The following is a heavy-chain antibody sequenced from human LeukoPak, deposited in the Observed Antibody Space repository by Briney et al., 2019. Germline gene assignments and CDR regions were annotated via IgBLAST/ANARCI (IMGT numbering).Heavy chain of an antibody. CDR1: GFTFSGYG. J-gene: IGHJ4*02. CDR2: ISYDGSNK. CDR3: AKVSYSVTIFGVNDC. D-gene: IGHD3-3*01. V-gene: IGHV3-30*18. Sequence: PGGSLRLSCAVSGFTFSGYGMHWVRQAPGKGLGWVAVISYDGSNKYYADSVKGRFTVSRDISKNTLYLQLNSLRAEDAAVYYCAKVSYSVTIFGVNDCWGQGTLVTVSS.